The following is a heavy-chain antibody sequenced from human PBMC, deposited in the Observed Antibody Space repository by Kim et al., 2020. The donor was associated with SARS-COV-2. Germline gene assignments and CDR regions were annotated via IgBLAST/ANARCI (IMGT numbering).Heavy chain of an antibody. CDR3: AKGACTGGVCLPADY. J-gene: IGHJ4*02. D-gene: IGHD2-8*02. CDR2: ISWNSGSI. Sequence: GGSLRLSCAASGFTFDDYAMHWVRQAPGKGLEWVSGISWNSGSIGYADSEKGRFTISRDNAKNSLYLQMNSLRAEDTALYYCAKGACTGGVCLPADYWGQGTLVTVSS. CDR1: GFTFDDYA. V-gene: IGHV3-9*01.